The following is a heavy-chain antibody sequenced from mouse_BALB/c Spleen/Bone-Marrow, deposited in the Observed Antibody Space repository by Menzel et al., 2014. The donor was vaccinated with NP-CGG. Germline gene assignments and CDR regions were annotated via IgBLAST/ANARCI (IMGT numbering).Heavy chain of an antibody. CDR1: GFTFSNYG. CDR3: ARLPPAYAKDY. CDR2: ISSGGSYT. V-gene: IGHV5-6*01. J-gene: IGHJ4*01. Sequence: EVKLVESGGDVVKPGGSLKLSCAASGFTFSNYGMSWVRQTPDRKLEWVATISSGGSYTYFPDSLKGRFTIPRDTAKNTLSLPINRLNSEDAAMYYCARLPPAYAKDYWGQRTSATVSS.